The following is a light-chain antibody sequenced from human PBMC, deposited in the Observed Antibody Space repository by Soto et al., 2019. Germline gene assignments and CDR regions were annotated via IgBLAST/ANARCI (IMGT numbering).Light chain of an antibody. CDR1: SGDVGGYDC. J-gene: IGLJ1*01. Sequence: QSALTQPPSSSGSPGQSVTISCTGTSGDVGGYDCVSWYQQHPGKAPKLMIYEVSKRPSGVPDRFSGSKSGNMASLTVSGLQAEDEADYYCSSYAGSNNFVFGTGTKVTVL. V-gene: IGLV2-8*01. CDR3: SSYAGSNNFV. CDR2: EVS.